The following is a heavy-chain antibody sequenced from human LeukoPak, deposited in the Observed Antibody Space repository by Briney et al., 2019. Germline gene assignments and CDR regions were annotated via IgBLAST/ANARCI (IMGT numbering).Heavy chain of an antibody. V-gene: IGHV3-23*01. CDR2: ISGGGLST. D-gene: IGHD6-13*01. J-gene: IGHJ5*02. Sequence: GGSLRLSCEASTFNFGLYVMTWARQAPGKGLEWVSGISGGGLSTYYTDSVKGRFTISRDNSKNTLYLQMNSLRAEDTAVYYCARGSKYNSRWSRNKWFDPWGQGTLVTVSS. CDR3: ARGSKYNSRWSRNKWFDP. CDR1: TFNFGLYV.